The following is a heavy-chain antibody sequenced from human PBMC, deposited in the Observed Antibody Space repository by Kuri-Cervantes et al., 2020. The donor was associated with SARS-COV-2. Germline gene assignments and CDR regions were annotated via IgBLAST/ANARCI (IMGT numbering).Heavy chain of an antibody. Sequence: ASVKVCCKASGYTFSNYCISWVRQAPGQGLQWMGWISAYNGLTDYAQKFQGRVTMTTDTSTSTAYMELRSLRTDDTAMYYCARANVVVATLGSFDSWGQGTLVTVSS. CDR1: GYTFSNYC. D-gene: IGHD2-21*01. CDR3: ARANVVVATLGSFDS. V-gene: IGHV1-18*01. CDR2: ISAYNGLT. J-gene: IGHJ4*02.